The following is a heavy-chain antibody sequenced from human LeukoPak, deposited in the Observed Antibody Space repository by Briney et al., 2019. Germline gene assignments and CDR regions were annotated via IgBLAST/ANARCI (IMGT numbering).Heavy chain of an antibody. Sequence: SETLSLTCTVSGGSISSYYWSWIRQPAGKGLEWIGRIYTSGSTNYNPSLKSRVTMSVDTSKNQFSLKLSSVTAADTAVYYCAADSGYSSSWYTDSWGQGTLVTVSS. D-gene: IGHD6-13*01. V-gene: IGHV4-4*07. CDR3: AADSGYSSSWYTDS. J-gene: IGHJ4*02. CDR2: IYTSGST. CDR1: GGSISSYY.